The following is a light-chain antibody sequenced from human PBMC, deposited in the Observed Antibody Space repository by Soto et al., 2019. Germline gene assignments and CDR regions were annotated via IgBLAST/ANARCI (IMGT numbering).Light chain of an antibody. CDR3: QQSFSTPLT. CDR2: AAS. CDR1: QTINTY. V-gene: IGKV1-39*01. Sequence: DIQMTQSPSSLSASVGDRVTISCRASQTINTYVNWYLQKPGKAPKLLIYAASSLHSGVPSRFSGSGSGTYFTLTISSLQPEDFATYYCQQSFSTPLTFGQGTKVEIK. J-gene: IGKJ1*01.